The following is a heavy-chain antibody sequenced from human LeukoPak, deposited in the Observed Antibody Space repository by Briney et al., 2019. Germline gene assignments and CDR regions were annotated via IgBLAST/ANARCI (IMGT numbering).Heavy chain of an antibody. Sequence: GGSLRLSCAASGFTFSSYAMHWVRQAPGKGLEWVAVISYDGSNKYYADSVKGRFTISRDNSKNTLYLQMNSLRAEDTAAYYCARDRPGLEPFDYWGQGTLVTVSS. CDR1: GFTFSSYA. CDR2: ISYDGSNK. V-gene: IGHV3-30-3*01. CDR3: ARDRPGLEPFDY. D-gene: IGHD1-1*01. J-gene: IGHJ4*02.